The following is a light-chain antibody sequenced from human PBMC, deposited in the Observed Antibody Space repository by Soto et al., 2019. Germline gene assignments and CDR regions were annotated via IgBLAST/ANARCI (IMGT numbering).Light chain of an antibody. Sequence: DIQMTQSPSTLSASVGDRVAITCRASQSISTFLAWYQQKPGKAPKLLIYKASSLESGVPSRFSGSGSGAEFTLTISSLQPDDFATYYCQHGYSTPLTFGGGTKVDI. J-gene: IGKJ4*01. V-gene: IGKV1-5*03. CDR2: KAS. CDR3: QHGYSTPLT. CDR1: QSISTF.